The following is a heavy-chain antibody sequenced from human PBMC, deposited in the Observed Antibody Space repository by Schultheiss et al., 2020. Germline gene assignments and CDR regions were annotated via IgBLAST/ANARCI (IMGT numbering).Heavy chain of an antibody. CDR1: GYTFTSYG. CDR3: ARDALEYSSSEQGDGMDV. V-gene: IGHV1-18*01. J-gene: IGHJ6*04. Sequence: ASVKVSCKASGYTFTSYGISWVRQAPGQGLEWMGWISAYNGNTNYAQKLQGRVTMTTDTSTSTAYMELRSLRSDDTAVYYCARDALEYSSSEQGDGMDVWGKGTTVTVSS. D-gene: IGHD6-6*01. CDR2: ISAYNGNT.